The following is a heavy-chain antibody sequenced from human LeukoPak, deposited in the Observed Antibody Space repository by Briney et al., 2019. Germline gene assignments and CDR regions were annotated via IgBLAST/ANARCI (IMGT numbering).Heavy chain of an antibody. D-gene: IGHD6-19*01. CDR2: INPNSGST. CDR3: TRDRGYGWYVSDH. J-gene: IGHJ4*02. Sequence: ASVTVSFTGSGYTFIVHFIHWVRQAPGQGQEWVGWINPNSGSTNYAQKVKGRGSITRDRAISTTYMEMKSLRSDDTALYYCTRDRGYGWYVSDHWGQGTLVTVSS. CDR1: GYTFIVHF. V-gene: IGHV1-2*02.